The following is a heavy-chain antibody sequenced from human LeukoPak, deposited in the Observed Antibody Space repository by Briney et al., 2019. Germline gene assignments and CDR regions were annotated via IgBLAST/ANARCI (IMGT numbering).Heavy chain of an antibody. Sequence: SVKVSCKASGGTFSSYAISWVRQAPGQGLEWMGRIIPILGIANYAQKFQGRVTITADKSTSTAYMELSSLRSEDTAVYYCASWGASRPPAEYFQRWGQGTLVTVSS. CDR1: GGTFSSYA. J-gene: IGHJ1*01. V-gene: IGHV1-69*04. D-gene: IGHD6-6*01. CDR3: ASWGASRPPAEYFQR. CDR2: IIPILGIA.